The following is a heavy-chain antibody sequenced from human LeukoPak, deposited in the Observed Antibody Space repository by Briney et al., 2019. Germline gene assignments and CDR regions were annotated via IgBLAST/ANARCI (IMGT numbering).Heavy chain of an antibody. CDR2: INTDWRST. J-gene: IGHJ5*02. CDR1: GLTFSNYW. V-gene: IGHV3-74*01. D-gene: IGHD1-1*01. CDR3: VVDFQYNSP. Sequence: RTGGSLRLSCAASGLTFSNYWMHWVRQGPGKGLVWVSGINTDWRSTVYADSVKGRFTISRDNAKNTLYLQMNSPRIEGTAVYYCVVDFQYNSPWGQGTLVTISS.